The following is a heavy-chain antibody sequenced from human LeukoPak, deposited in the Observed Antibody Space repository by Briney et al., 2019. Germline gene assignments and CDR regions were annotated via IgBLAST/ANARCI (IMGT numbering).Heavy chain of an antibody. CDR2: LYHSGST. J-gene: IGHJ4*02. Sequence: PSETLSLTCAVSGYSISSGYYWGWIRQPPGKGLEWIGSLYHSGSTYYNPSLKSRVTISVDTSKNQFSLKLSSVTAADTAVYYCARHHRIAARFAPFDYWGQGTLVTVSS. CDR1: GYSISSGYY. CDR3: ARHHRIAARFAPFDY. D-gene: IGHD6-6*01. V-gene: IGHV4-38-2*01.